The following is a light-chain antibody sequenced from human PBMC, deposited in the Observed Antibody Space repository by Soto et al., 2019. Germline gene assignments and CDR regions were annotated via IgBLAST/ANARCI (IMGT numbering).Light chain of an antibody. CDR3: QQYNNWPRT. J-gene: IGKJ1*01. CDR1: QSVSGN. Sequence: EIVMTQSPATLSVSPGERGTLSCRTSQSVSGNLAWYQQKPGQAPRILIYGASTRATGIPARFTGSGSGTEFTLTISSLQSEDFAVYYCQQYNNWPRTFGQGTKVEIK. V-gene: IGKV3-15*01. CDR2: GAS.